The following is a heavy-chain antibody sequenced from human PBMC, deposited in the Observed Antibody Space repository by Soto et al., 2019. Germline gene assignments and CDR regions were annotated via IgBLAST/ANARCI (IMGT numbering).Heavy chain of an antibody. J-gene: IGHJ1*01. Sequence: QVQLVQSGPDLKRPGASVKVSCKASGYTFTSYGISWVRQAPGQGLEWMAWISPLKGRTQYSQKAQGRVTLSTDTSSNTAYMEMTTLRVDATAVYYCAMDYGDRPEYFKHWGQGTLVTVS. CDR3: AMDYGDRPEYFKH. D-gene: IGHD4-17*01. CDR1: GYTFTSYG. CDR2: ISPLKGRT. V-gene: IGHV1-18*04.